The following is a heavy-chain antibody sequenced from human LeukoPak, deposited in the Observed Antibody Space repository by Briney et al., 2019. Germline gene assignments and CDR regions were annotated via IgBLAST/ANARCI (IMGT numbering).Heavy chain of an antibody. J-gene: IGHJ3*02. V-gene: IGHV3-7*01. CDR1: GFTFSSYS. Sequence: GGSLRLSCAASGFTFSSYSMNWVRQAPGKGLEWVANIKKDGSDKHYVDSVKGRFTISRDNAKNSLYLQMNNLRAEDTAVYYCAREDIVVVPGTMDDAFDIWGQGTMITVSS. D-gene: IGHD2-2*01. CDR2: IKKDGSDK. CDR3: AREDIVVVPGTMDDAFDI.